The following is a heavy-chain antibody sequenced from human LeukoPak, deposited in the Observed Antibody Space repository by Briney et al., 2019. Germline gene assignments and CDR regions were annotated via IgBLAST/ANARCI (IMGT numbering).Heavy chain of an antibody. CDR3: ARHRIAVADY. J-gene: IGHJ4*02. CDR1: GVSISGSNSY. Sequence: SETLSLTCTVSGVSISGSNSYWGWIRQPPGKGLEWIGSIYYSGNTYYNASLKSRVTISVDTSKNQFSLKLSSVTAADTAVYYCARHRIAVADYWGQGTLVTVSS. D-gene: IGHD6-19*01. CDR2: IYYSGNT. V-gene: IGHV4-39*01.